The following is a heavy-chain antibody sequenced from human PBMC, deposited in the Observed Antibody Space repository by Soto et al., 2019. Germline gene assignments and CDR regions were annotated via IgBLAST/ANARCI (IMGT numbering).Heavy chain of an antibody. Sequence: EVQLVESGGGLVKHGGSLRLSCAASGFSFSSYSMNWVRQAPGKGLEWVSSISSSASHINYADSVKVRFTISRDNAKKSLSLQMNSLRAEDTAVYYCARVYTGYCSGGTCYWFDPWGQGTLVTVSS. V-gene: IGHV3-21*01. CDR1: GFSFSSYS. D-gene: IGHD2-15*01. CDR2: ISSSASHI. J-gene: IGHJ5*02. CDR3: ARVYTGYCSGGTCYWFDP.